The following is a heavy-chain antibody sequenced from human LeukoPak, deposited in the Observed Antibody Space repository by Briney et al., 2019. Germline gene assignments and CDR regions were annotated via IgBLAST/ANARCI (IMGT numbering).Heavy chain of an antibody. CDR3: AIVTYYYGSGSVAFDI. CDR1: GYTFTGYY. V-gene: IGHV1-2*02. D-gene: IGHD3-10*01. CDR2: INPNGGGT. J-gene: IGHJ3*02. Sequence: ASVKVSCKASGYTFTGYYMHWVRQAPGQGLEWMGWINPNGGGTNYAQKLQGRVTMTRDTSISTAYMELSRLRSDDTAVYYCAIVTYYYGSGSVAFDIWGQGTMVTVSS.